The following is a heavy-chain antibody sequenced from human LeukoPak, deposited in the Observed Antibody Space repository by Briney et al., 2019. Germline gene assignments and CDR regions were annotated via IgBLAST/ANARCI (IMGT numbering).Heavy chain of an antibody. V-gene: IGHV1-46*01. J-gene: IGHJ4*02. CDR3: ARDYYDSSATYASLVDY. Sequence: ASVTVSCKASGYTFTSYYMHWVRQAPGQGLEWMGIINPSGGSTSYAQKFQGRVTMTRDTSTSTVYMELSSLRSEDTAVYYCARDYYDSSATYASLVDYWGQGTLVTVSS. CDR1: GYTFTSYY. CDR2: INPSGGST. D-gene: IGHD3-22*01.